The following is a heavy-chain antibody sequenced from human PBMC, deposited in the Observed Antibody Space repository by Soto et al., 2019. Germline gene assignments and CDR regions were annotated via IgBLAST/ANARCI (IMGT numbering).Heavy chain of an antibody. J-gene: IGHJ4*02. Sequence: KPSETLSLTCTVSGGSISSGGYYWSWIRQHPGKGLEWIGYIYYSGSTYYNPSLKSRVTISVDTSKNQFSLKLSSVTAADTAVYYCARRDYGDGQYYLDYWGQGTLVTVS. CDR2: IYYSGST. V-gene: IGHV4-31*03. CDR3: ARRDYGDGQYYLDY. D-gene: IGHD4-17*01. CDR1: GGSISSGGYY.